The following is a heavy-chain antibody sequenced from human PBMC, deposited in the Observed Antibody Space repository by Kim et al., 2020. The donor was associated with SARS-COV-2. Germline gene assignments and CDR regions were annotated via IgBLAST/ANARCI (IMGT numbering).Heavy chain of an antibody. J-gene: IGHJ5*02. D-gene: IGHD6-13*01. V-gene: IGHV4-59*01. Sequence: LKSRVTLSVDTSKNQFSLKLSSVTAADTAVYYCARDRLIAAAGTHWFDPWGQGTLVTVSS. CDR3: ARDRLIAAAGTHWFDP.